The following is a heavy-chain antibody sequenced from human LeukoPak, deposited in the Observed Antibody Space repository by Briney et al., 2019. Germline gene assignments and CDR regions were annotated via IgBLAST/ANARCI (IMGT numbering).Heavy chain of an antibody. Sequence: GGSLRLSCAASGFTFSSYWMHWVRQAPGKGLVWVSRINSDGSSTSYADSVKGRFTISRDNAKNTLYLQMNGLRAEDTAVYYCARWGHSGAFDIWGQGTMVTVSS. V-gene: IGHV3-74*01. D-gene: IGHD3-10*01. CDR2: INSDGSST. CDR1: GFTFSSYW. J-gene: IGHJ3*02. CDR3: ARWGHSGAFDI.